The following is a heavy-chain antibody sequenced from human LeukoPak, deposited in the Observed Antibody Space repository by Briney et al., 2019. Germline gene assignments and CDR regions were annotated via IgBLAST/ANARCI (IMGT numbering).Heavy chain of an antibody. J-gene: IGHJ4*02. CDR3: ARDKVAVAGTESYDY. D-gene: IGHD6-19*01. CDR1: GYTFTSYY. V-gene: IGHV1-46*01. CDR2: INPSGGST. Sequence: ASVKVSCKASGYTFTSYYMHWVRQAPGQGLEWMGIINPSGGSTSYAQKFQGRVTMTRDTSTSTVYMEPSSLRSEDTAVYYCARDKVAVAGTESYDYWGQGTLVTVSS.